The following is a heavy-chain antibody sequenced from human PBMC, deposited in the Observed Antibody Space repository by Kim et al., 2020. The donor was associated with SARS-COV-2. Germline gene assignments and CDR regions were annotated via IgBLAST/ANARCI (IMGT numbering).Heavy chain of an antibody. CDR3: ARDRLQYNWNDNHAFDI. CDR2: ISSSSYI. J-gene: IGHJ3*02. D-gene: IGHD1-20*01. CDR1: GFTFSSYS. Sequence: GGSLRLSCAASGFTFSSYSMNWVRQAPGKGLEWVSSISSSSYIYYADSVKGRFTISRDNAKNSLYLQMNSLRAEDTAVYYCARDRLQYNWNDNHAFDIWGQGTMVTVSS. V-gene: IGHV3-21*04.